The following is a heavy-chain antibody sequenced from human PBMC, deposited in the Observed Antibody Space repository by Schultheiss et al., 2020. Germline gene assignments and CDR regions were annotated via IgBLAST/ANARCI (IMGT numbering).Heavy chain of an antibody. D-gene: IGHD1-20*01. V-gene: IGHV3-33*01. CDR1: GFTFSSYV. Sequence: GGSLRLSCAASGFTFSSYVMHWVRQAPGKGLEWVAVIWYDGSNKYYADSVKGRFTISRDNSKNTLYLQMNSLRAEDTAVYYCARDGPNWNDAYEGYYYYYGMDVWGQGTTVTVSS. J-gene: IGHJ6*02. CDR2: IWYDGSNK. CDR3: ARDGPNWNDAYEGYYYYYGMDV.